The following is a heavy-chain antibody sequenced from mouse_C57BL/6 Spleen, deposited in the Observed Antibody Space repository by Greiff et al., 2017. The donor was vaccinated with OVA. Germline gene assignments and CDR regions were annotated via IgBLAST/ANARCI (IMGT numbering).Heavy chain of an antibody. CDR2: ISGGGGNT. V-gene: IGHV5-9*01. CDR1: GFTFSSYT. D-gene: IGHD2-2*01. CDR3: ERKGEAYGHEGNVMDY. Sequence: EVKLVESGGGLVKPGGSLKLSCAASGFTFSSYTMSWVRQTPEKRLEWVATISGGGGNTYYPDSVKGRFTISRDNAKNTLYLQMSSLRSEDRALYYCERKGEAYGHEGNVMDYWGQGTSVPVSS. J-gene: IGHJ4*01.